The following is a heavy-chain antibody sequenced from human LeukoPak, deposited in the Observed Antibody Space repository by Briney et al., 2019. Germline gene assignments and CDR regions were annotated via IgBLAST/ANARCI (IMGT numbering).Heavy chain of an antibody. CDR1: GGTFSSYS. D-gene: IGHD3-3*01. V-gene: IGHV1-69*05. J-gene: IGHJ4*02. CDR3: AASFGVVIIALDY. Sequence: GASVKVSCKASGGTFSSYSISWVRQAPGQGLEWMGRIIPIFDTTNYAQKFQDRVTITTDESTSTAYMELSSLRSEDTALYYCAASFGVVIIALDYWGQGTLVTVSS. CDR2: IIPIFDTT.